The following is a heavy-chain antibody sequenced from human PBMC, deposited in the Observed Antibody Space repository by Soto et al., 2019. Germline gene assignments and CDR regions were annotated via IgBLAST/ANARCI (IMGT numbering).Heavy chain of an antibody. CDR3: ASRDPGTSVDY. J-gene: IGHJ4*02. V-gene: IGHV4-4*02. Sequence: SETLSLTCAVSGGSFTSNNWWTWVRPPPGQGLEWIGEIYRTGSTNYNPSLKSRVTISLDKSENQFSLKVTSLTAADTAVYYCASRDPGTSVDYWGQGTLVTVSS. CDR1: GGSFTSNNW. D-gene: IGHD1-7*01. CDR2: IYRTGST.